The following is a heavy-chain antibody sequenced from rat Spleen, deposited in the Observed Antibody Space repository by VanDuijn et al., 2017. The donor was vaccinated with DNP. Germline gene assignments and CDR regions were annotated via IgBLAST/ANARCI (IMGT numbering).Heavy chain of an antibody. CDR1: GFTFDNYW. CDR3: ATSTGAY. J-gene: IGHJ3*01. V-gene: IGHV5-31*01. CDR2: ITADSGGT. D-gene: IGHD1-2*01. Sequence: EVQLVGSGGDLVQPGRSLKLSCVASGFTFDNYWMTWIRQVPGKGLEWVASITADSGGTYYPDSVRGRFTISRDNAKSTLYLQMDSLRSEDTATYYCATSTGAYWGQGTLVTVSS.